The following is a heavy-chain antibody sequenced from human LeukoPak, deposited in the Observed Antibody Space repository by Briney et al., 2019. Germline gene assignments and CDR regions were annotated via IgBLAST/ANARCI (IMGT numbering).Heavy chain of an antibody. V-gene: IGHV4-31*03. CDR2: MYYSGST. D-gene: IGHD3-22*01. CDR1: GGSIRSGGYY. CDR3: ARGVPDYYDRSGYFNWFDP. J-gene: IGHJ5*02. Sequence: TSETLSLTCTVSGGSIRSGGYYWSWIRQHPGKGLEWIGYMYYSGSTYYNPSLKTRVTISVDTSKNQFSLKLTSVTAADTAVYYCARGVPDYYDRSGYFNWFDPWGQGTLVTVSS.